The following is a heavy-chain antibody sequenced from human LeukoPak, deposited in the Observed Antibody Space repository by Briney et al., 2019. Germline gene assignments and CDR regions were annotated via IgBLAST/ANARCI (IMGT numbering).Heavy chain of an antibody. J-gene: IGHJ4*02. Sequence: PGGSLRLSCAASGFTFSSYSMNWVRQAPGKGLEWVSYISSSSSTIYYADSVKGRFTISRDNAKNTLYLQMNSLRAEDTAVYYCAKAGYYSSGWYLKYYFDYWGQGTLVTVSS. V-gene: IGHV3-48*04. CDR1: GFTFSSYS. CDR2: ISSSSSTI. D-gene: IGHD6-19*01. CDR3: AKAGYYSSGWYLKYYFDY.